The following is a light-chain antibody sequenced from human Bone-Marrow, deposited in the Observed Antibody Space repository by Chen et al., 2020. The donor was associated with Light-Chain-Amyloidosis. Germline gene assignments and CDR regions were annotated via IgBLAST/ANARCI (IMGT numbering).Light chain of an antibody. Sequence: SSELTQDPAVSVALGQTVRITCEGESLRSYYVSWYQQKPGQAPVLVIYGKNNRPSGIPDRCSGSSSGNTASLTSTGAQAEDEAEYYCNSRDSGGNHVVFGGGTKLTVL. J-gene: IGLJ2*01. CDR2: GKN. V-gene: IGLV3-19*01. CDR1: SLRSYY. CDR3: NSRDSGGNHVV.